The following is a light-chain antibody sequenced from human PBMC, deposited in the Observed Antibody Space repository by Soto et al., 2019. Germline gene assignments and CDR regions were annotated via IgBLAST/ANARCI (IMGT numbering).Light chain of an antibody. J-gene: IGLJ1*01. CDR1: NIGTKG. CDR3: QVWDSGSAPFV. V-gene: IGLV3-21*02. Sequence: SYILTQPPSVSVAPGQTATITCGGYNIGTKGVHWYQQRPGQAPVLVVSDDSDRASGIPERFSGSNSGNMATLTISRAEAGDEADYYCQVWDSGSAPFVFGPGTKLTVL. CDR2: DDS.